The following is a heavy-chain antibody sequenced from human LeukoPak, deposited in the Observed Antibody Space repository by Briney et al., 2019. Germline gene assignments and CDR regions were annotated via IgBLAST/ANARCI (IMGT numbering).Heavy chain of an antibody. CDR3: EDGIRDVDWLLGAFDL. J-gene: IGHJ3*01. V-gene: IGHV5-51*01. D-gene: IGHD3-9*01. Sequence: GESLKISCKGSGYTFTKYWIGWVRQMHGKGLEWMGIVYPDDSDTRYSPSFQGQVTISADKSINTAYLQWSNLKASDTFFFQAEDGIRDVDWLLGAFDLWGQGTMVSVS. CDR2: VYPDDSDT. CDR1: GYTFTKYW.